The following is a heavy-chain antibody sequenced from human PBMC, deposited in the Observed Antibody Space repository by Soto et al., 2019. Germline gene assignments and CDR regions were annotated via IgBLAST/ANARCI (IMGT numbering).Heavy chain of an antibody. CDR2: ISSNGGST. Sequence: EVQLVESGGGLVQPGGSLRLSCAASGFTFSSYAMHWVRQAPGKGLEYVSAISSNGGSTYYANSGKGRFTISRDNSKNTLYLQMGSLRAEDMAVYYCARGGGYYFDYWGQGTLVTVSS. CDR1: GFTFSSYA. V-gene: IGHV3-64*01. CDR3: ARGGGYYFDY. J-gene: IGHJ4*02.